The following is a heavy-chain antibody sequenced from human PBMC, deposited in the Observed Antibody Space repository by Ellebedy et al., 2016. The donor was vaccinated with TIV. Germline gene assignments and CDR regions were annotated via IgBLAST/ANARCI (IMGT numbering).Heavy chain of an antibody. V-gene: IGHV4-61*08. Sequence: MPSETLSLTCTVSGGSISSSGYYWSWIRQPPGKGLEWIGYIYYSGSTNHNPSLKSRVTISIDTSKNQVSLKLSSVTAADTAMYYCARGEWEQRFDYWGQGTLVTVSS. J-gene: IGHJ4*02. CDR3: ARGEWEQRFDY. CDR1: GGSISSSGYY. CDR2: IYYSGST. D-gene: IGHD1-26*01.